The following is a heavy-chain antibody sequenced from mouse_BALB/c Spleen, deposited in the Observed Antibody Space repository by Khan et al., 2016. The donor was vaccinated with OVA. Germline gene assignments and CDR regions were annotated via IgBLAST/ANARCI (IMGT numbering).Heavy chain of an antibody. D-gene: IGHD1-1*01. J-gene: IGHJ2*01. Sequence: EVQLQESGPGLVKPSQSLSLTCTVTGYSITSDYAWNWIRQFPGNKLEWMGYIKYSGSTSYNPSLKSRISITRNTSQNQFFLQLSYVTTEDTARYYWSRAGTISTVVATDFDSWGQGTTLTVSS. V-gene: IGHV3-2*02. CDR2: IKYSGST. CDR3: SRAGTISTVVATDFDS. CDR1: GYSITSDYA.